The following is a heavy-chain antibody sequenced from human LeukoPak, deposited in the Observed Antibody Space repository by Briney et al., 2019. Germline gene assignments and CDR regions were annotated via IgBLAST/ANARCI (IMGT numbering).Heavy chain of an antibody. Sequence: PGGSLRLSCAASGFTFSSYSMNWVRQAPGKGLEWVSSISSSSSYIYYADSVEGRFTISRDNAKNSLYLQMNSLRAEDTAVYYCARLAYYDSRSSLDYWGQGTLVTVSS. CDR3: ARLAYYDSRSSLDY. CDR2: ISSSSSYI. V-gene: IGHV3-21*01. D-gene: IGHD3-22*01. CDR1: GFTFSSYS. J-gene: IGHJ4*02.